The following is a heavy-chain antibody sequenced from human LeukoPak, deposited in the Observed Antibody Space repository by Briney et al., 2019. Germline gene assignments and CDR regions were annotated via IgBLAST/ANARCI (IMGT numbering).Heavy chain of an antibody. V-gene: IGHV3-48*04. CDR3: ARGGHSSSWYVMSGYYYYYYMDV. J-gene: IGHJ6*03. CDR1: GFTFSSYS. Sequence: GGSLRLSCAASGFTFSSYSMNWVRQAPGKGLEWVSYISSSSSTIYYADSVKGRFTISRDNAKNSLYLQMNSLRAEDTAVYYCARGGHSSSWYVMSGYYYYYYMDVWGKGTTVTVSS. CDR2: ISSSSSTI. D-gene: IGHD6-13*01.